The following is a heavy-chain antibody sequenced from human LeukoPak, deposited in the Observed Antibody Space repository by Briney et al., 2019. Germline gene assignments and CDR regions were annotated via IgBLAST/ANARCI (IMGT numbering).Heavy chain of an antibody. V-gene: IGHV3-23*01. J-gene: IGHJ5*02. CDR1: GFTFRSYA. Sequence: PGGSLRLSCAGSGFTFRSYAMSWVRQSPVEGLEWVSAISDSGDGTYYADSVKARFTISRDNSKNTVYLEMSSLRAEDTAVYYCVREVSAWPKNWFDPWGQGTLVTVSS. CDR3: VREVSAWPKNWFDP. D-gene: IGHD3-3*01. CDR2: ISDSGDGT.